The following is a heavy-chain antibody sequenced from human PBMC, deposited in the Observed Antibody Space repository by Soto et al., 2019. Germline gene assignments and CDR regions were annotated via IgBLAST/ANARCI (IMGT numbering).Heavy chain of an antibody. D-gene: IGHD6-13*01. J-gene: IGHJ4*02. Sequence: SETLSLTCAFSGLSISSGGYSWSWIRQPPGKGLEWIGYIYHSGSTYYNPSLKSRVTISVDRSKNQFSLKLSSVTAADTAVYYCARTRAAAGLFDYWGQGTLVTVSS. CDR2: IYHSGST. CDR1: GLSISSGGYS. V-gene: IGHV4-30-2*01. CDR3: ARTRAAAGLFDY.